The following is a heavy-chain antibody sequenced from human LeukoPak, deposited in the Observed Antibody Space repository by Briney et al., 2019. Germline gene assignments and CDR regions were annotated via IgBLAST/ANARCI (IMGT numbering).Heavy chain of an antibody. CDR1: GVSITDNW. D-gene: IGHD1-26*01. V-gene: IGHV4-4*02. CDR3: VRGGTYYLPY. CDR2: ILHTGPT. Sequence: SETLSLTCAVSGVSITDNWWSWVRQPPGKGLEWIGEILHTGPTNFNPSLKSRVTISMDKSKNQLSLRLNSATAADTAIYYCVRGGTYYLPYWGQGILVTVSS. J-gene: IGHJ4*02.